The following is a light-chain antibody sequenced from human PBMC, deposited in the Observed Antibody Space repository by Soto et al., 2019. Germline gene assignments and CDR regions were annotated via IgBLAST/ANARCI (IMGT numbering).Light chain of an antibody. CDR3: SSYRSSSTPYYV. V-gene: IGLV2-14*03. Sequence: QSVLTQPASVSGSPGQSITISCTGASSDVANNEYVSWYQQHPGNAPKLMIHEVRNRPSGVSDRFSGSKSGNTASLTISGLQAEDEADYYCSSYRSSSTPYYVFGTGTKVTVL. J-gene: IGLJ1*01. CDR2: EVR. CDR1: SSDVANNEY.